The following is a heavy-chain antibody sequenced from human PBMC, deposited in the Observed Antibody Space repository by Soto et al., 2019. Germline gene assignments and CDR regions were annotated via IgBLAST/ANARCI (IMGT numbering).Heavy chain of an antibody. CDR2: IYYSGST. CDR3: ARGRDCSSTSCHAGYYYYMDV. V-gene: IGHV4-39*01. Sequence: PSETLSLTCTVFGGSISSSSYYWGWIRQPPGKGLEWIGSIYYSGSTYYNPSLKSRVTISVDTSKNQFSLKLSSVTAADTAVYYCARGRDCSSTSCHAGYYYYMDVWGKGTTVTVSS. CDR1: GGSISSSSYY. D-gene: IGHD2-2*01. J-gene: IGHJ6*03.